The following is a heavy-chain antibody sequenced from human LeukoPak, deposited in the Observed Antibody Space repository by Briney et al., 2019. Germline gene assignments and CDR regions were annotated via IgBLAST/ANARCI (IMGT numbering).Heavy chain of an antibody. CDR1: GFTXSTYA. Sequence: GGSLRLSCVASGFTXSTYALNWVRQAPGKGLEWVSFISHGGGTTYYEDSVKGRFTMYTDNTKSTMYLKMNRLRDEDTAEYYSAKEPVPTFPLYFSYWGQVTLVSFSS. D-gene: IGHD2/OR15-2a*01. CDR3: AKEPVPTFPLYFSY. CDR2: ISHGGGTT. V-gene: IGHV3-23*01. J-gene: IGHJ4*02.